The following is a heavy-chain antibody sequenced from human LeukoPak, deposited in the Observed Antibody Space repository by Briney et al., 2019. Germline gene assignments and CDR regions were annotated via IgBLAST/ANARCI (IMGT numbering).Heavy chain of an antibody. Sequence: GGSLRLSCAASGFTFDDYAMHWVRQAPGKGLEWVSGISWNSGSIGYADSVKGRFTISRDNAKNSLFLQMNSLRAEDTALYYCAKDFALGVRGVGDYWGQGTLVTVFS. V-gene: IGHV3-9*01. CDR3: AKDFALGVRGVGDY. CDR2: ISWNSGSI. D-gene: IGHD3-10*01. CDR1: GFTFDDYA. J-gene: IGHJ4*02.